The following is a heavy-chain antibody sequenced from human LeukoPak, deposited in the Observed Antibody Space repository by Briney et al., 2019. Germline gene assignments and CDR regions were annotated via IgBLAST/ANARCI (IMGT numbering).Heavy chain of an antibody. CDR2: FDPEDGET. D-gene: IGHD3-16*02. J-gene: IGHJ4*02. CDR1: GYTLTELS. Sequence: ASVKVSCKVSGYTLTELSMHWVRQAPGKGLEWMGGFDPEDGETIYAQKFQGRVTMTGDTSTDTAYMELSSLRSEDTAVYYCATGTLYDYVWGSYRYIPWNYWGQGTLVTVSS. V-gene: IGHV1-24*01. CDR3: ATGTLYDYVWGSYRYIPWNY.